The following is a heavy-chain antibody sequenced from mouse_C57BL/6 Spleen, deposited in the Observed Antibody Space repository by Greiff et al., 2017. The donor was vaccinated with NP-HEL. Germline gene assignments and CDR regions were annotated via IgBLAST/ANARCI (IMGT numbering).Heavy chain of an antibody. CDR3: ARYGDYGSSYWYFDV. CDR1: GYTFTNYW. Sequence: VQLQQSGAELVRPGTSVKMSCKASGYTFTNYWIGWAKQRPGHGLEWIGDIYPGGGYTNYNEKFKGKATLTADKSSSTAYMQFSSLTSEDSAIYYCARYGDYGSSYWYFDVWGTGTTVTVSA. CDR2: IYPGGGYT. V-gene: IGHV1-63*01. D-gene: IGHD1-1*01. J-gene: IGHJ1*03.